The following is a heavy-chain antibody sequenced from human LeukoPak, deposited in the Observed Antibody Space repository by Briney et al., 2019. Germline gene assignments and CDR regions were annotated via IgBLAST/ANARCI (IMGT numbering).Heavy chain of an antibody. CDR1: GGTFNNYA. J-gene: IGHJ3*02. V-gene: IGHV1-2*02. Sequence: ASVKVSCKASGGTFNNYAISWVRQAPGQGLEWMGWINPNSGGTNYAQKFQGRVTMTRDTSISTAYMELSRLRSDDTAVYYCARGYSGSFDDAFDIWGQGTMVTVSS. CDR2: INPNSGGT. CDR3: ARGYSGSFDDAFDI. D-gene: IGHD1-26*01.